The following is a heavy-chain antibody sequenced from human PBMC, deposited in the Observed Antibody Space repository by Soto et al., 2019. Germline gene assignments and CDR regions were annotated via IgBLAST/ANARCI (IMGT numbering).Heavy chain of an antibody. V-gene: IGHV4-34*01. CDR1: GGSFSGYY. D-gene: IGHD6-19*01. J-gene: IGHJ3*02. Sequence: SETLSLTCAVYGGSFSGYYWSWIRQPPGKGLEWIGEINHSGSTNYNPSLKSRVTISVDTSKNQFSLKLSSATAADTAVYYCARTAAYSSGWVNAFDIWGQGTMVTVSS. CDR2: INHSGST. CDR3: ARTAAYSSGWVNAFDI.